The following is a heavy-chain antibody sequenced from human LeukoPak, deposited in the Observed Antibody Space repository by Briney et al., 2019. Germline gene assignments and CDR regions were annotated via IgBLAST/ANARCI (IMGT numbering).Heavy chain of an antibody. Sequence: PGGSLRLSCAASGFTVSSNYMSWVRQAPGKGLEGGSVIYSGGSTYYADSVKGRFTISRDNSKNTLYLQMKSLRAEDTAVYYCARDRRAVTWYFDLWGRGTLVTVSS. V-gene: IGHV3-53*01. D-gene: IGHD4-11*01. CDR3: ARDRRAVTWYFDL. CDR2: IYSGGST. CDR1: GFTVSSNY. J-gene: IGHJ2*01.